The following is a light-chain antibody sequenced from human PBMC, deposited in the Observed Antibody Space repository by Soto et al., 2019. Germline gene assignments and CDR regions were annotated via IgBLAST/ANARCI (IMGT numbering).Light chain of an antibody. CDR3: QQLNSYPWT. CDR1: QGIDIC. V-gene: IGKV1-9*01. J-gene: IGKJ1*01. CDR2: AAS. Sequence: DIQMPQSPSFLSASVGDRVTITCRASQGIDICLAWYQQKPGKAPKLPIYAASTLQSGVPSRFSGSGSGTEFTLTISSLQPEDFATYYCQQLNSYPWTSGQGTKVEIK.